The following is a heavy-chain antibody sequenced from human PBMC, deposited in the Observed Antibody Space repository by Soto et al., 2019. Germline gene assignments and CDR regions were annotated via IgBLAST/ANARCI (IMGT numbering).Heavy chain of an antibody. Sequence: QTGGSLRLSCEGFGLTFSPYWMTWVRQAPGKGLEWVASIKEDGSVKNYADSVKGRFTVSRDNVKRAMFLQMTSVRADDTAVSFCARDVSSEYASILDVWGRGARVTVSS. CDR3: ARDVSSEYASILDV. CDR2: IKEDGSVK. D-gene: IGHD3-3*01. V-gene: IGHV3-7*03. J-gene: IGHJ4*02. CDR1: GLTFSPYW.